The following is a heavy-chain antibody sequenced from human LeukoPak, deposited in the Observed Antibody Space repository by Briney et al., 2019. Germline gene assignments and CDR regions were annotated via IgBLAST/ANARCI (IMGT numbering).Heavy chain of an antibody. CDR1: GGSISSYY. D-gene: IGHD6-19*01. CDR2: IYYSGST. CDR3: ARMYSSGWYTY. V-gene: IGHV4-59*01. Sequence: PSETLSLTCTVSGGSISSYYWSWIRQPPGKGLEWIGYIYYSGSTNYNPSLKSRVTISVDTSKNQSSLKLSSVTAADTAVYYCARMYSSGWYTYWGQGTLVTVSS. J-gene: IGHJ4*02.